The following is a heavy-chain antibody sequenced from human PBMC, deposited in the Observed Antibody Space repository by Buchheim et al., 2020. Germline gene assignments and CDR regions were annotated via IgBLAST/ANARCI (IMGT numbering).Heavy chain of an antibody. CDR1: GFTFSDYY. V-gene: IGHV3-11*05. CDR2: ISSSSSYT. J-gene: IGHJ5*02. D-gene: IGHD2-2*01. Sequence: QVQLVESGGGVVQPGRSLRLSCAASGFTFSDYYMSWIRQAPGKGLEWVSYISSSSSYTNYADSVKGRFTISRDNAKNSLYLQMNSLRAEDTAVYYCARDHGVPAIHWFDPWGQGTL. CDR3: ARDHGVPAIHWFDP.